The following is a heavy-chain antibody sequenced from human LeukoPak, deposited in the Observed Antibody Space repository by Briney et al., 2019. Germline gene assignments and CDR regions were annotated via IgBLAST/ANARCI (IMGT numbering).Heavy chain of an antibody. CDR2: ISSSGSTR. J-gene: IGHJ4*02. Sequence: GGSLRLSCAASGFTFSSYEMNWGRQAPGKGLEWVSYISSSGSTRYYADSVKGRFTISRDNAENSLYLQMNSLRAEDTAVYYCAREYSNSWSFDYWGQGTLVTVSS. V-gene: IGHV3-48*03. CDR1: GFTFSSYE. D-gene: IGHD6-13*01. CDR3: AREYSNSWSFDY.